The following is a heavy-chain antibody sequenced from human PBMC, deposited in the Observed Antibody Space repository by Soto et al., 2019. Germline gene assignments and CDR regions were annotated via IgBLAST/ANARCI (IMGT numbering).Heavy chain of an antibody. D-gene: IGHD2-8*02. CDR2: ILVDGRT. V-gene: IGHV3-23*01. CDR3: AKATATGGGAFDI. J-gene: IGHJ3*02. CDR1: GFICSSYD. Sequence: LXLSCAASGFICSSYDMSWVRQAPGKGLEWVSTILVDGRTFYVDSVKGRFTISRDSSNNMVYLQMNSLTAGDTALYYCAKATATGGGAFDICGQGTKVTVSS.